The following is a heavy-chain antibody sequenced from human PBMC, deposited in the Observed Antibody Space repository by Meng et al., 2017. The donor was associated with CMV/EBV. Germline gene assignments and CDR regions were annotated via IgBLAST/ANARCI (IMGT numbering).Heavy chain of an antibody. CDR2: IYSGGST. D-gene: IGHD3-3*01. Sequence: GGSLRLSCAASGFTVSSNYMSWVRQAPGKGLEWVSVIYSGGSTYYADSVKGRFTISGDNSKNTLYLQMNSLRAEDTAVYYCARVSYDFWSAVRGYYYYGMDVWGQGTTVTVSS. V-gene: IGHV3-53*01. J-gene: IGHJ6*02. CDR3: ARVSYDFWSAVRGYYYYGMDV. CDR1: GFTVSSNY.